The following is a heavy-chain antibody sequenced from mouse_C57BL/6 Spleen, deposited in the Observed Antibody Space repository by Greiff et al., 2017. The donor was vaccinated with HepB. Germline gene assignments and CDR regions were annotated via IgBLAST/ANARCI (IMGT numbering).Heavy chain of an antibody. CDR2: INPNYGTT. V-gene: IGHV1-39*01. CDR3: ARMSDYGSSYPFDY. J-gene: IGHJ2*01. D-gene: IGHD1-1*01. CDR1: GYSFTDYN. Sequence: QLQQSGPELVKPGASVKISCKASGYSFTDYNMNWVKQSNGKSLEWIGVINPNYGTTSYNQKFKGKATLTVDQSSSTAYMQLNSLTSEDSAVYYCARMSDYGSSYPFDYWGQGTTLTVSS.